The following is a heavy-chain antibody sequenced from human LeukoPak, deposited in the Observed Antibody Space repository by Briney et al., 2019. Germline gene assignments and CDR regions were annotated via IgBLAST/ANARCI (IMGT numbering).Heavy chain of an antibody. J-gene: IGHJ5*02. D-gene: IGHD3-10*01. CDR3: ARGRVLLWFGEPTYNWFDP. V-gene: IGHV1-2*02. CDR2: INPNSGGT. CDR1: GYTFTGYY. Sequence: DSVTVSCKASGYTFTGYYMHWVRQAPGQGLEWMGWINPNSGGTNYAQKFQGRVTMTRDTSISTAYMELSRLRSDDTAVYYCARGRVLLWFGEPTYNWFDPWGQGTLVTVSS.